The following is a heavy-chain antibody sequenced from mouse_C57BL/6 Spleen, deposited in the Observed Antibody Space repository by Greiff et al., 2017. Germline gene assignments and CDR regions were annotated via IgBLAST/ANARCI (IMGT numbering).Heavy chain of an antibody. CDR2: IDPSDSYT. D-gene: IGHD1-1*01. Sequence: QVQLQQPGAELVRPGTSVKLSCTASGYTFTSYWLHWVKPRPGQGLEWIGVIDPSDSYTNYNQKFKGKATLTVDPSSRAAYMQLSSLPSEDSAVYYCARAGNITTVVASFDYWGQGTTLTVSS. CDR3: ARAGNITTVVASFDY. V-gene: IGHV1-59*01. CDR1: GYTFTSYW. J-gene: IGHJ2*01.